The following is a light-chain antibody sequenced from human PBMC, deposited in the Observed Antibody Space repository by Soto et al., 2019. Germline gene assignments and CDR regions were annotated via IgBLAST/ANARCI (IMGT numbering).Light chain of an antibody. J-gene: IGKJ4*01. CDR3: QQADSFPLS. CDR1: QGIGNA. Sequence: IPIAPSPSSLSAPVGDRVTSSCRASQGIGNALGWYQQKPGKPPKVLIYGASSLQGGVPSRFSGSGYGTDFTLTISSLQPEDSATYYCQQADSFPLSFGGGTKVDIK. CDR2: GAS. V-gene: IGKV1-6*01.